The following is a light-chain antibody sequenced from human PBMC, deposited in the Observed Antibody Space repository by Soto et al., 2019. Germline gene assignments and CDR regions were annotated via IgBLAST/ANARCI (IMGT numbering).Light chain of an antibody. CDR3: CSFATSNPWV. CDR1: SSDVGAYNY. V-gene: IGLV2-8*01. Sequence: QSALTQPPSASGSPGQSVTISCTGTSSDVGAYNYVSWYQQHAGKAPKLVIYEVTKRPSGVPDRFSGSKSANTASLTVSGLQAEDEADYYCCSFATSNPWVFGGGTKLTVL. CDR2: EVT. J-gene: IGLJ3*02.